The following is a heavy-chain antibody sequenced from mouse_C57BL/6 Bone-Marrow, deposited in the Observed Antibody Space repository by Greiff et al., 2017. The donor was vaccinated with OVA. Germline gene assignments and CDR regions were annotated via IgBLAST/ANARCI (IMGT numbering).Heavy chain of an antibody. V-gene: IGHV10-3*01. CDR3: VIGGYYDYDDGMDY. CDR1: GFTFNTYA. D-gene: IGHD2-4*01. Sequence: EVQLVESGGGLVQPKGSLKLSCAASGFTFNTYAMHWVRQAPGKGLEWVARIRSKSSNYATYYADSVKDRFTISRDDSQSMLYLQMNNLKTEDTAMYYCVIGGYYDYDDGMDYWGQGTSVTVSS. J-gene: IGHJ4*01. CDR2: IRSKSSNYAT.